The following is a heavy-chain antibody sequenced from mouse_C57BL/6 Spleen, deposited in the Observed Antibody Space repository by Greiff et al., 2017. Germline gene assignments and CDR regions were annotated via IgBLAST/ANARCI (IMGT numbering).Heavy chain of an antibody. CDR2: IDPETGGT. J-gene: IGHJ2*01. CDR1: GYTFTDYE. V-gene: IGHV1-15*01. Sequence: VQLQQSGAELVRPGASVTLSCKASGYTFTDYEMHWVKQTPVHGLEWIGAIDPETGGTAYNQKFKGKAILTADKSSSTAYMGLRSLTSEDSAVYYCTRFGLGFDYWGQGTTLTVSS. CDR3: TRFGLGFDY.